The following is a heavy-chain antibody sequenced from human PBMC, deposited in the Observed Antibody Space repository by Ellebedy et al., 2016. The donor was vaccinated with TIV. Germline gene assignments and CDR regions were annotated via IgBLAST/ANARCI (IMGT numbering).Heavy chain of an antibody. Sequence: MPSETLSLTCSVSGGSIGSYYWSWIRQSPGKGLEWIGCIHNSGTTNYHPALKSRVTISVDTSRNQFSLRLSSVTTADTAVYYCARDPWISGRFDSWGQGALVTVSS. CDR3: ARDPWISGRFDS. CDR2: IHNSGTT. CDR1: GGSIGSYY. V-gene: IGHV4-59*13. J-gene: IGHJ4*02. D-gene: IGHD6-19*01.